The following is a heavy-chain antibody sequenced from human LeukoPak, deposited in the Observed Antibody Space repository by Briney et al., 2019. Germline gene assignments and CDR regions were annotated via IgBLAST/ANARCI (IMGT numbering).Heavy chain of an antibody. CDR2: IYYSGST. J-gene: IGHJ4*02. CDR1: GGSISSYY. Sequence: SETLSLTCTVSGGSISSYYWSWIRQPPGKGLDWIGYIYYSGSTNYNPSLKRRVTISVDTSKNQFSLKLSSVTAADTAVYYCARGYSSGWIDYWGQGTLVTVSS. D-gene: IGHD6-19*01. V-gene: IGHV4-59*01. CDR3: ARGYSSGWIDY.